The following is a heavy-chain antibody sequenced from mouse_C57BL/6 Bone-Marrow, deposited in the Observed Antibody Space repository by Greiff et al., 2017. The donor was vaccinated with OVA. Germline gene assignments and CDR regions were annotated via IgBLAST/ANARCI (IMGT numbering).Heavy chain of an antibody. CDR1: GYSFTGYY. J-gene: IGHJ3*01. D-gene: IGHD3-3*01. CDR2: INPSTGGT. V-gene: IGHV1-42*01. Sequence: EVKLVESGPELVKPGASVKISCKASGYSFTGYYMNWVKQSPEKSLEWIGEINPSTGGTTSNQKFKAKATLTVAKSSSTAYMQLKSLTSEDSAVDYWARGGTSPFAYWGQGTRVTVSA. CDR3: ARGGTSPFAY.